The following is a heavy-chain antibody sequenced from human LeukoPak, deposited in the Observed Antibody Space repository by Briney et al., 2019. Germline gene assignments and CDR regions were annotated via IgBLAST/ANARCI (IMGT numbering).Heavy chain of an antibody. J-gene: IGHJ6*03. CDR3: ARQRHNNFWSGLGYYYMDV. CDR2: LTNSGST. D-gene: IGHD3-3*01. V-gene: IGHV4-59*08. CDR1: GGSITRYY. Sequence: KPSQTLSLTCSVSGGSITRYYWSWIRQPPGKGLEWIGYLTNSGSTKYNPSLKSRVTLSEDTSKNQVALNLRSVTAADTAVYYCARQRHNNFWSGLGYYYMDVWGKGITVTV.